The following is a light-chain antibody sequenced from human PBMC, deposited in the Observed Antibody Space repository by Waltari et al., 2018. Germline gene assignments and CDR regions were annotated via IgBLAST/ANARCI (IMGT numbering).Light chain of an antibody. CDR2: VHSADSH. CDR1: SGHSSTI. J-gene: IGLJ3*02. V-gene: IGLV4-69*01. Sequence: QLVLTQSPSASAPLGASVKLTCTLSSGHSSTIIAWLQQQPGKGPRYVMQVHSADSHRTGDGMPCRFSGSISGAERYLPSSGLRSEDEADYYGETGGHGTWVFGGGTKLTVL. CDR3: ETGGHGTWV.